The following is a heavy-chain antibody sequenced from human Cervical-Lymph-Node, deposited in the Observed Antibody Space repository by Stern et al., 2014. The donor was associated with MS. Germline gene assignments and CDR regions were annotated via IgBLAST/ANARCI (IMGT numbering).Heavy chain of an antibody. CDR2: ISSDGTNE. CDR3: ARDSRSWAWGLFDY. Sequence: DQLGESGGGVVQPGRSLRLSCVGAGGTFSSYGMHWVRQAPGKGLEWVAAISSDGTNEYYLDSVKGRFTISRDNSKNTLYLQMNSLRAEDTAVYYCARDSRSWAWGLFDYWGQGTLVTVSS. V-gene: IGHV3-30*03. D-gene: IGHD7-27*01. J-gene: IGHJ4*02. CDR1: GGTFSSYG.